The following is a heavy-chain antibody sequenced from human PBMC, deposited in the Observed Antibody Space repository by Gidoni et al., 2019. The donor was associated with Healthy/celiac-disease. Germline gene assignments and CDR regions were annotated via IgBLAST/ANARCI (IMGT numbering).Heavy chain of an antibody. CDR1: GYTFTSFA. V-gene: IGHV1-3*01. J-gene: IGHJ4*02. Sequence: QVQLVQSGAEVKKPGASVKVSCQASGYTFTSFAMHWVRQAPGQRLEWMGWINAGNGNTKSSQKFQGRVTITRDTSASTAYMELSSLRSEDTAVYYCARRGGSTWYYLDYWGQGTLVTVSS. D-gene: IGHD6-13*01. CDR3: ARRGGSTWYYLDY. CDR2: INAGNGNT.